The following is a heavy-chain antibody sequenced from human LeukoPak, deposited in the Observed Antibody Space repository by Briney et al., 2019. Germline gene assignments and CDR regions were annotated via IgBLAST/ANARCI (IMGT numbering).Heavy chain of an antibody. D-gene: IGHD3-16*01. V-gene: IGHV3-30*14. CDR2: ISYDGSHK. CDR1: GFTFSTSA. J-gene: IGHJ4*02. Sequence: PGRSLRLSCSASGFTFSTSAMHWVRQAPGKGLEWVAVISYDGSHKYYADSVKGRFTISIDNSKNTLYLQMNSLRAEDTAVYYCARRAGAYTHPYDYWGQGTLVTVSS. CDR3: ARRAGAYTHPYDY.